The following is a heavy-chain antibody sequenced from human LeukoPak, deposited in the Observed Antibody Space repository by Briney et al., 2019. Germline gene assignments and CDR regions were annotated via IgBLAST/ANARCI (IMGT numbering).Heavy chain of an antibody. Sequence: SETLSLTCTVSGGSIRNYFWNWVRRPPGKGLEWIGYIYSSGTTYYNPSLESRLTISLDTSKNHFSLQLSSVTAADTAVYYCARSDYGGNSAAFGVWGQGTMVTVSP. D-gene: IGHD4-23*01. CDR1: GGSIRNYF. V-gene: IGHV4-59*01. CDR2: IYSSGTT. CDR3: ARSDYGGNSAAFGV. J-gene: IGHJ3*01.